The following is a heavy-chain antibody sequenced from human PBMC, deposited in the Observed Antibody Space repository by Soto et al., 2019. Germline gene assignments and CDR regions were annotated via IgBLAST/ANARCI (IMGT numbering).Heavy chain of an antibody. J-gene: IGHJ2*01. V-gene: IGHV4-34*01. Sequence: QVQLQQWGAGPLRPLETLSLTCGVSGGSFSGYYWAWIRQSPGTGVEWIGEINDRGSINYNPSLKSRVSISVDTSKNHYSLNLRSVTAADTAVYYCARESHDILTGPPWVWYFDLWGRGTLVTVSS. CDR3: ARESHDILTGPPWVWYFDL. CDR1: GGSFSGYY. D-gene: IGHD3-9*01. CDR2: INDRGSI.